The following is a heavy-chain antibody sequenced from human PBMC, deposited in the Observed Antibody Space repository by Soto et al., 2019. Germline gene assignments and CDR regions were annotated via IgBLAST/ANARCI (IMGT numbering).Heavy chain of an antibody. CDR3: ARHSTWAHKDY. CDR2: IYPGDSDT. V-gene: IGHV5-51*01. J-gene: IGHJ4*01. Sequence: GESLKISCKGSGYSFTTYWIAWVRQMPGKGLEWVGIIYPGDSDTRYSPSLEGHVTISVDKSISTALLQWNSLKASDNAIYDCARHSTWAHKDYWGQGPLVTVSS. D-gene: IGHD3-16*01. CDR1: GYSFTTYW.